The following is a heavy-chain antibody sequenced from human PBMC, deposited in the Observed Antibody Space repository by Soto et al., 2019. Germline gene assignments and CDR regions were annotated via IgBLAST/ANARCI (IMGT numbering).Heavy chain of an antibody. Sequence: EVQLVESGGGLAQPGRSLRLSCAASGFDFHDHAVNWVRQAPGKGLEWVAGISWSGGYIGYADSVKGRFTISRDNAKNSLYLQMSSLRPEDTALYYCTRDIFRTITTIDYWGQGTLVTVSS. D-gene: IGHD2-21*01. J-gene: IGHJ4*02. CDR1: GFDFHDHA. V-gene: IGHV3-9*01. CDR3: TRDIFRTITTIDY. CDR2: ISWSGGYI.